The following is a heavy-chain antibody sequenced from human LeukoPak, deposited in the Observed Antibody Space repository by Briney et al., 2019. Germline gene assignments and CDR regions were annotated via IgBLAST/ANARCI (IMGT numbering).Heavy chain of an antibody. D-gene: IGHD6-13*01. CDR3: ARVAPIYSSSLYYLDF. Sequence: GGSLRLSCAASGFTFSGHVMHWVRQAPGKGLEWVSGIWYDGSNRDYTDSVRGRFTISRDNSKNTLYLQMNSLRAEDTAVYYCARVAPIYSSSLYYLDFWGQGTLVTVSS. CDR1: GFTFSGHV. V-gene: IGHV3-33*01. J-gene: IGHJ4*02. CDR2: IWYDGSNR.